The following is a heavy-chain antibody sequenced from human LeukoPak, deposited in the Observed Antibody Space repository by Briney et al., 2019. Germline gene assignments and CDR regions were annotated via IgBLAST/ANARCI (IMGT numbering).Heavy chain of an antibody. V-gene: IGHV3-30*03. CDR3: ARDGVRGDGSFDY. J-gene: IGHJ4*02. CDR1: GFTFSSYG. Sequence: GGSLRLSCAASGFTFSSYGMHWVRQAPGKGLEWVAVISYDGSNKYYADSVKGRFTISRDNSKNTLYLQMNSLRPEDTAVYYCARDGVRGDGSFDYWGQGTLVTVSS. CDR2: ISYDGSNK. D-gene: IGHD3-10*01.